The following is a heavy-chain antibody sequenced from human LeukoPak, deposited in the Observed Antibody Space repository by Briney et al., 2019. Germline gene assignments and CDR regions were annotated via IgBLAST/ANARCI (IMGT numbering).Heavy chain of an antibody. Sequence: ASVKVSCKASGYTFTSYAMHWVRQAPGQRLEWMGWINAGNGNTKYSQKFQGRVTITRDTSASTASMELSSLRSEDTAVYYCASSSSSAHFYGMDVWGQGTTVTVSS. J-gene: IGHJ6*02. V-gene: IGHV1-3*01. D-gene: IGHD6-6*01. CDR3: ASSSSSAHFYGMDV. CDR1: GYTFTSYA. CDR2: INAGNGNT.